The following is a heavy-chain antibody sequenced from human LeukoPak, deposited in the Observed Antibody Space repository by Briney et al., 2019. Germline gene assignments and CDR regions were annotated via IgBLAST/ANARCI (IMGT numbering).Heavy chain of an antibody. CDR1: GYTLTELS. D-gene: IGHD5-18*01. J-gene: IGHJ4*02. Sequence: ASVKVSCKVSGYTLTELSMHWVRQAPGKGLEWMGGFDPEDGETIYAQKFQGRVTMTEDTSTDTAYMELSSLRSEDTAVYYSATVYREPYKLWLKEHYFDYWGQGTLVTVSS. V-gene: IGHV1-24*01. CDR2: FDPEDGET. CDR3: ATVYREPYKLWLKEHYFDY.